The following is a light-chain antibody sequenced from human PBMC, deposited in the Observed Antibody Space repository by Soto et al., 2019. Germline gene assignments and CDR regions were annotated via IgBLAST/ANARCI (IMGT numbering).Light chain of an antibody. CDR3: SSYTSSSTSPYV. J-gene: IGLJ1*01. CDR1: SSDVGGYNY. CDR2: GVS. Sequence: QSALTQPASVSGSPGQSITISCTGTSSDVGGYNYVSWYQQHPGKAPKLMIYGVSNRPSGVSNRFLGSKSGNTASLTISGLQAEDEADYYCSSYTSSSTSPYVFGTGTKVTVL. V-gene: IGLV2-14*01.